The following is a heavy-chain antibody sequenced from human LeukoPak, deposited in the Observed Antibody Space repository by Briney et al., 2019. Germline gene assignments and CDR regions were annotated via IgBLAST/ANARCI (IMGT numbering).Heavy chain of an antibody. Sequence: GGSLRLSCAASGFTFSSYAMSWVRQAPGKGLEWVSVISGSGGSTYYADSVKGRFTISRDNSKNTLYLQMNSLRAEDTAVYYCAKALSVPAAWDGSGYSDWGQGTLVTVSS. CDR3: AKALSVPAAWDGSGYSD. J-gene: IGHJ4*02. CDR1: GFTFSSYA. CDR2: ISGSGGST. D-gene: IGHD3-22*01. V-gene: IGHV3-23*01.